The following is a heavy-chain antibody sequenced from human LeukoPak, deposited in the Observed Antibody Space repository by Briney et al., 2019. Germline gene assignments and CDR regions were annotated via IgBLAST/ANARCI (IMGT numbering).Heavy chain of an antibody. V-gene: IGHV1-8*01. Sequence: ASVKVSCKASGYTFTSYDINWVRQATGRGLEWMGWMNPNSGNTGYAQKFQGRVTMTRNTSISTAYMELSSLRSEDTAVYYCARGFNVTMVRGVIDYWGQGTLVTVSS. CDR3: ARGFNVTMVRGVIDY. CDR1: GYTFTSYD. CDR2: MNPNSGNT. J-gene: IGHJ4*02. D-gene: IGHD3-10*01.